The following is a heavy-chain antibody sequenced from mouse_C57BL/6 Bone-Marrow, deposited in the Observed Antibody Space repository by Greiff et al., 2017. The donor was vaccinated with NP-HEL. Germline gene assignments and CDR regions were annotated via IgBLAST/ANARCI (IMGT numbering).Heavy chain of an antibody. V-gene: IGHV1-74*01. D-gene: IGHD3-1*01. CDR3: AIARFAY. J-gene: IGHJ3*01. Sequence: VQLQQSGAELVKPGASVKVSCKASGYTFTSYWMHWVKQRPGQGLEWIGRIHPSDSDTNYNQKFKGKATLTVDKSSSTAYMQLSRLTSEDSAVDYCAIARFAYWGQGTLVTVSA. CDR1: GYTFTSYW. CDR2: IHPSDSDT.